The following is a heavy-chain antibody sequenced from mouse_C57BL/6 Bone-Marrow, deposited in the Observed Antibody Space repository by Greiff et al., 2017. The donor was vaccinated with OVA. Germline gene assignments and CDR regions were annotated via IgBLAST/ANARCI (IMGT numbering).Heavy chain of an antibody. CDR1: GFTFSNYW. D-gene: IGHD2-10*01. J-gene: IGHJ3*01. V-gene: IGHV6-3*01. CDR2: IRLKSDNYAT. Sequence: EVKVEESGGGLVQPGGSMKLSCVASGFTFSNYWMNWVRQSPEKGLEWVAQIRLKSDNYATHYAESVKGRFTISRDDSKSSVYLQMNNLRAEDTGIYYCTAYIGGFAYWGQGTLVTVSA. CDR3: TAYIGGFAY.